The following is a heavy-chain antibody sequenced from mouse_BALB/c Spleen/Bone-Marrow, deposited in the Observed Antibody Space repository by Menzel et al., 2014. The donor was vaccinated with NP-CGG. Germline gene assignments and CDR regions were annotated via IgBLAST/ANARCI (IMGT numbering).Heavy chain of an antibody. D-gene: IGHD1-1*01. Sequence: EVQLVESGGGLVQPGGSRKLSCAASGFTFSSFGMHWVRQAPEKGLEWVAYISSGSSTIYYADTVKGRFTISRDNPKNTLFLQMTSLRSEDTAMYYCARIHYYSGFAYWGQGTLVTVSA. CDR1: GFTFSSFG. CDR3: ARIHYYSGFAY. J-gene: IGHJ3*01. V-gene: IGHV5-17*02. CDR2: ISSGSSTI.